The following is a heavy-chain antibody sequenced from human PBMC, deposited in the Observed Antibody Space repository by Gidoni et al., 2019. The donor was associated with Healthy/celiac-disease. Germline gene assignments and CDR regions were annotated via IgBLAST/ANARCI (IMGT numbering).Heavy chain of an antibody. CDR1: GFPFGDHA. CDR2: IRSKAYGGTT. V-gene: IGHV3-49*03. J-gene: IGHJ4*02. CDR3: TRVRGSSGWLFDY. Sequence: EVQLVESGGGLVQPGRSPRLSCTASGFPFGDHAMSWFRQAPGQGLEWVGFIRSKAYGGTTEYAASVKGRFTISRDDSKSIAYLQMNSLKTEDTAVYYCTRVRGSSGWLFDYWGQGTLVTVSS. D-gene: IGHD6-19*01.